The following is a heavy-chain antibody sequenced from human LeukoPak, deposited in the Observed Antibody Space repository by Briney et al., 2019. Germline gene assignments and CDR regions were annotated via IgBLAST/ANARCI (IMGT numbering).Heavy chain of an antibody. D-gene: IGHD6-19*01. CDR3: ARDQRLNWFDP. V-gene: IGHV4-59*01. CDR1: GSSISSYY. J-gene: IGHJ5*02. Sequence: SETLSLTCTVSGSSISSYYWSWIRQPPGKGLEWIGYIYYSGSTNYNPSLKSRVTISVDTSKNQFSLKLSSVTAADTAVYYCARDQRLNWFDPWGQGTLVTVSS. CDR2: IYYSGST.